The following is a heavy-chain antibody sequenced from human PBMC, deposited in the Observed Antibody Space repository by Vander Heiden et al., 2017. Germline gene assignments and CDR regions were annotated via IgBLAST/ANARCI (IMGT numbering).Heavy chain of an antibody. J-gene: IGHJ6*02. V-gene: IGHV3-21*01. D-gene: IGHD4-17*01. CDR1: GFTFSSYG. CDR2: ISSNSSNI. CDR3: ARDLYGYYYYGMDV. Sequence: EVQLVESGGGLVKPGGSLSLSCAASGFTFSSYGMNWVHQAPGKGLEWVASISSNSSNIYYADSVKGRFTISRDNAKNSLYLQMNSLRAEDTAVYYCARDLYGYYYYGMDVWGQGTTVTVSS.